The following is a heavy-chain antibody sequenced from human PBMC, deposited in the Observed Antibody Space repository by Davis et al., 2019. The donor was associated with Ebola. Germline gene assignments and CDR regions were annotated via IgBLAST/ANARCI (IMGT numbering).Heavy chain of an antibody. CDR2: IKQDGSEK. V-gene: IGHV3-7*01. Sequence: GESLKISCAASGFSFSSYWMSWVRQAPGKGLEWVANIKQDGSEKYYVDSVEGRFTISRDNAKNSLYLQMNSLRAEDTAVYYCARGPSTGNSFSYWGQGTLVIVSS. D-gene: IGHD6-13*01. CDR1: GFSFSSYW. CDR3: ARGPSTGNSFSY. J-gene: IGHJ4*02.